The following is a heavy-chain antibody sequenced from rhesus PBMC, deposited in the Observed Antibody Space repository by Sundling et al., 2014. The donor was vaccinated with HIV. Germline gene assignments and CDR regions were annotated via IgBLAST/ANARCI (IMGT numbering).Heavy chain of an antibody. CDR2: IDGDIAGA. CDR3: ASEITTNDAFDF. J-gene: IGHJ3*01. D-gene: IGHD4-11*01. CDR1: GDSISGYY. Sequence: QVQLQESGPGLVKPSETLSLTCAVSGDSISGYYWSWIRQPPGKGLEWIGNIDGDIAGANYNPSLKSRVTISKDTSTNRFSLKLTSVTAADTAVYYCASEITTNDAFDFWGQGLRVTVSS. V-gene: IGHV4-81*01.